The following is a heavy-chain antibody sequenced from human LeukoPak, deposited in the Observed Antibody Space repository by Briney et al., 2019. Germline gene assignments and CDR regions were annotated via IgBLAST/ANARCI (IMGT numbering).Heavy chain of an antibody. Sequence: GGSLRLSCAASGFTFSSYAMHWVRQAPGKGLEYVSAISSNGGSTYYANSVRGRFTISRDNSKNTLYLQMGSLRAEDMAVYYCASSYDDNLSGSEALDYWGQGTLVTVSS. D-gene: IGHD3-22*01. CDR3: ASSYDDNLSGSEALDY. V-gene: IGHV3-64*01. CDR2: ISSNGGST. CDR1: GFTFSSYA. J-gene: IGHJ4*02.